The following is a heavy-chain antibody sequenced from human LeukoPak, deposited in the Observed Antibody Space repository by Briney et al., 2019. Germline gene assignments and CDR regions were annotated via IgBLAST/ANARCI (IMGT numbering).Heavy chain of an antibody. V-gene: IGHV3-23*01. J-gene: IGHJ4*02. CDR1: GFTFSSYA. Sequence: GGSLRLSCAASGFTFSSYAVSWVRQAPGKGLEWVSAISGSGGSTYYADSVKGRFTISRDNSKNTLYLQMNSLRAEDTAVYYCAKDLGVRGESCFEVWGQGTLVTVSS. D-gene: IGHD3-16*01. CDR3: AKDLGVRGESCFEV. CDR2: ISGSGGST.